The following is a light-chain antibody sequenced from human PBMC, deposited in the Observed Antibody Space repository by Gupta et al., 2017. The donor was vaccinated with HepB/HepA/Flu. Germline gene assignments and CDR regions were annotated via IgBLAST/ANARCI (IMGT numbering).Light chain of an antibody. CDR3: QQYGSSPPYT. CDR2: GAS. Sequence: ELVLTPSPRTLSLSPGERATLSCRASQSVSSSYLAWYQQKPGQAPRLLIYGASSRATGIPDRFSGSGSGTDFTLTISRLEPEDFAVYYCQQYGSSPPYTFGQGTKLEIK. J-gene: IGKJ2*01. CDR1: QSVSSSY. V-gene: IGKV3-20*01.